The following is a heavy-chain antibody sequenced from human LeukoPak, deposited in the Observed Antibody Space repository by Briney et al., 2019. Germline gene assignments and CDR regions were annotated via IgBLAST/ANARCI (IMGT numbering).Heavy chain of an antibody. J-gene: IGHJ4*02. V-gene: IGHV1-8*01. D-gene: IGHD5-12*01. CDR2: MKSNRGKT. CDR3: ASSGYDYAGGFDY. CDR1: GYTFKSYD. Sequence: GASVKVSCKASGYTFKSYDINWVRQAPGQGLEWVGWMKSNRGKTGYAQKFQGRVSMTRHITISTAYMELSSLRSEDTAVYYCASSGYDYAGGFDYWGQGALDTVS.